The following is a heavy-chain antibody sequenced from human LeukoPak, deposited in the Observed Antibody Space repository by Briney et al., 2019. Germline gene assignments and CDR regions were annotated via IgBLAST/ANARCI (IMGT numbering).Heavy chain of an antibody. Sequence: PSETLSLTCAVYGGSFSGYYWTWIRQTPGKGLEWIGEMNPSGSTNYNSSLKSRVTISVDTSKNQFSLKLSSVTAADTAVYYCARERRWSSKWGVAVAGSYYFYYMDVWGKGTTVTVSS. CDR2: MNPSGST. J-gene: IGHJ6*03. D-gene: IGHD6-19*01. CDR3: ARERRWSSKWGVAVAGSYYFYYMDV. V-gene: IGHV4-34*01. CDR1: GGSFSGYY.